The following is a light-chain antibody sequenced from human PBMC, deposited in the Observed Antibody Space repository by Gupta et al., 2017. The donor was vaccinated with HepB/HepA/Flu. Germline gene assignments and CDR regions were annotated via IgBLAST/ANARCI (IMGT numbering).Light chain of an antibody. CDR3: QQTYNTPIS. V-gene: IGKV1-39*01. J-gene: IGKJ5*01. Sequence: DIKMTQSQSSLSASVGDRVTIPCRASQSITNYLNWYQQKPGKAPQLLIYGASTLQSGVPSRFSGSGSGTDFALTISMLQPEDFATYYCQQTYNTPISFGQGTRLEIK. CDR1: QSITNY. CDR2: GAS.